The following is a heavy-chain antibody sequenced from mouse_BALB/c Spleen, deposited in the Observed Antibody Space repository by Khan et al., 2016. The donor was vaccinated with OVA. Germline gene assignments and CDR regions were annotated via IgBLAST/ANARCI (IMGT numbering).Heavy chain of an antibody. CDR3: ARTARIKY. Sequence: EVQLQESGPGLVKPSQSVSLTCTVTGYSITSGYGWNWIRQFPGNKLEWMGYISYSGSTNYNPSLKSRITMTRDTSKNQFFMQLNSVTTEDTATYYCARTARIKYWGQGTTLTVSS. CDR2: ISYSGST. CDR1: GYSITSGYG. V-gene: IGHV3-2*02. J-gene: IGHJ2*01. D-gene: IGHD1-2*01.